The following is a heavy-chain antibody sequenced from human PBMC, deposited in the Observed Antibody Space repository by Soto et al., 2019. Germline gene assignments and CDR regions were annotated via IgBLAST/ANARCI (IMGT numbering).Heavy chain of an antibody. CDR3: ARQPLYCSGGSCYPFYCYYYMDV. V-gene: IGHV4-39*01. D-gene: IGHD2-15*01. Sequence: QLQLQESGPGLVKPSETLSLTCTVSGGSISSSSYYWGWIRQPPGKGLEWIGSIYYSGSTYYNPSLTSRVTRSVDTSKDQFSLKLSSVPAADTAVYYCARQPLYCSGGSCYPFYCYYYMDVWGKGTTVTVCS. J-gene: IGHJ6*03. CDR1: GGSISSSSYY. CDR2: IYYSGST.